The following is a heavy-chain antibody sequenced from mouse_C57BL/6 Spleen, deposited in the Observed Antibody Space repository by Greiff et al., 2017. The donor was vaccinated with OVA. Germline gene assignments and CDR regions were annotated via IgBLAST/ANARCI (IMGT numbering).Heavy chain of an antibody. CDR1: GYTFTDYY. Sequence: VKLMESGPELVKPGASVKISCKASGYTFTDYYINWVKQRPGQGLEWIGWIFPGSGSTYYNEKFKGKATLTVDKSSSTAYMLLSSLPSEDSAVYFCARRYGKGNAMDYWGQGTSVTVSS. D-gene: IGHD2-10*02. CDR3: ARRYGKGNAMDY. CDR2: IFPGSGST. J-gene: IGHJ4*01. V-gene: IGHV1-75*01.